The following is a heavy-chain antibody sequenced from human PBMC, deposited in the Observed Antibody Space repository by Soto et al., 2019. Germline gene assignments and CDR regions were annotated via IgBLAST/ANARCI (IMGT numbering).Heavy chain of an antibody. CDR2: IYYSGST. D-gene: IGHD3-3*01. CDR3: ARSVAIFGVVNPFDP. J-gene: IGHJ5*02. Sequence: QVQLQESGPGLAKPSQTLSLTCTVSGGSISSGGYYWSWIRQHPGKGLEWIGYIYYSGSTYYNPSLKSRVTISVDTSKNQFSLKLSSVTAADTAVYYCARSVAIFGVVNPFDPWGQGTLVTVSS. CDR1: GGSISSGGYY. V-gene: IGHV4-31*03.